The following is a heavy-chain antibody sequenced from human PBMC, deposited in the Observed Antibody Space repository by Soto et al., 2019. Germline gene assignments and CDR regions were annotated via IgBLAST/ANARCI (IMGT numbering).Heavy chain of an antibody. CDR2: IYYSGST. V-gene: IGHV4-31*03. J-gene: IGHJ4*02. D-gene: IGHD2-8*02. CDR1: GGSISSGGYY. CDR3: ARDDPLSGGYLDY. Sequence: SETLSLTCTVSGGSISSGGYYWSWIRQRPGKGLEWIGYIYYSGSTYYNPSLKSRVTISVDTSKNQFSLKLSSVTAADTAVYYCARDDPLSGGYLDYWGQGTLVTVSS.